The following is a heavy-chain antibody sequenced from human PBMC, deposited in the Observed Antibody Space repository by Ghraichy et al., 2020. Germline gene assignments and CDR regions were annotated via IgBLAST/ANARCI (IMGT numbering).Heavy chain of an antibody. CDR2: ISGSGGST. V-gene: IGHV3-23*01. CDR3: AKVYARVTTSRIFLGGMDV. D-gene: IGHD2/OR15-2a*01. Sequence: GGSLRLSCSASGFTFSSYAMSWVRQAPGKGLEWVSAISGSGGSTYYADSVKGRFTISRDNSKNTLYLQMNSLRAEDTAVYYCAKVYARVTTSRIFLGGMDVWGQGTTDTVSS. CDR1: GFTFSSYA. J-gene: IGHJ6*02.